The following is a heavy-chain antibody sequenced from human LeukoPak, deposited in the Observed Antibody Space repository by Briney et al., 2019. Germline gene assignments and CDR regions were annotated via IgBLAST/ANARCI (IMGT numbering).Heavy chain of an antibody. V-gene: IGHV1-69*13. CDR1: GGTFSSYA. CDR2: IIPIFGTA. Sequence: ASVKVSCKASGGTFSSYAISWVRQAPGQGLEWMGGIIPIFGTANYAQKFQGRVTITADESTSTAYMELSSLRSEDTAVYYCARAREVRWAPWDRRDYNAYYYYYMDVWGKGTTVTISS. J-gene: IGHJ6*03. CDR3: ARAREVRWAPWDRRDYNAYYYYYMDV. D-gene: IGHD4-23*01.